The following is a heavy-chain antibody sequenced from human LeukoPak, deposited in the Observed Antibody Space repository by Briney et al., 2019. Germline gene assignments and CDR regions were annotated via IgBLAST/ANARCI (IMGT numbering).Heavy chain of an antibody. CDR1: GGSISSYF. Sequence: SETLSLTCTVSGGSISSYFWSWIRQPAGKGLEWIGRIYTSGSTNYNPSLKSRVTMSVDTSKNQFSLKLTSVTAADTAVYYCARGTNFWSGYSQDYFDYWGQGTLVTVSS. V-gene: IGHV4-4*07. CDR2: IYTSGST. D-gene: IGHD3-3*01. J-gene: IGHJ4*02. CDR3: ARGTNFWSGYSQDYFDY.